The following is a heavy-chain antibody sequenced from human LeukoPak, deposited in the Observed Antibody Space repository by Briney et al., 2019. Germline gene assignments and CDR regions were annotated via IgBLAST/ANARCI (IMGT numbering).Heavy chain of an antibody. CDR1: GYTFTSYA. J-gene: IGHJ4*02. CDR3: ARDFRYGEGIFDY. Sequence: GASVKVSCKASGYTFTSYAMHWVRQAPGQRLEWMGWINAGNGNTKYSQKFQGRVTITRDTSASTAYMELSSLRSEDTAVYYCARDFRYGEGIFDYWGQGTLVTVSS. CDR2: INAGNGNT. V-gene: IGHV1-3*01. D-gene: IGHD4-17*01.